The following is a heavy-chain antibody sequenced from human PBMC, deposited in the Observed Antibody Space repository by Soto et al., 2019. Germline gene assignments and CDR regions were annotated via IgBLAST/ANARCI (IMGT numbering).Heavy chain of an antibody. CDR1: GVTLSNVW. J-gene: IGHJ4*02. Sequence: GSLRLSCAVSGVTLSNVWMNWVRQAPGEGPEWVGRIRSKTAGGTAEYAAPVKGRFTISRDDSENTLYLQMDSLVTEDTAVYYCSHGYSQYFESWGEGTLVTVSS. V-gene: IGHV3-15*07. D-gene: IGHD5-18*01. CDR2: IRSKTAGGTA. CDR3: SHGYSQYFES.